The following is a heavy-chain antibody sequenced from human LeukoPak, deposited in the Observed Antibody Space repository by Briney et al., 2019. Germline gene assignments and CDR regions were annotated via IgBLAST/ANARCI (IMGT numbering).Heavy chain of an antibody. CDR2: IGGRGDRT. D-gene: IGHD7-27*01. CDR3: ARDQDWGSFDI. J-gene: IGHJ3*02. Sequence: SGGSLRLSCAASGFTFSNYGMDWVRQAPGKGLEWVSGIGGRGDRTYFADSVKGRFAISGDNSKNTMYLQMSSLRAEDTAIYYCARDQDWGSFDIWGQGTMVTVSS. V-gene: IGHV3-23*01. CDR1: GFTFSNYG.